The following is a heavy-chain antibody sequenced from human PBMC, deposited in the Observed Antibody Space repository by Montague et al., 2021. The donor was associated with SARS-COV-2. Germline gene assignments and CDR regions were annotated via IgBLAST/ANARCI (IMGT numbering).Heavy chain of an antibody. CDR2: IDWXDDK. CDR3: ARSYYDILTAYYTPFDY. D-gene: IGHD3-9*01. CDR1: GFSLSTSGMR. V-gene: IGHV2-70*04. J-gene: IGHJ4*02. Sequence: PALVKPTQTLTLTCTFSGFSLSTSGMRASWIRRPPGKALEWLARIDWXDDKFYSTSLKTRLTIPKDTSKNQVVLTMTNMDPVDTATYYCARSYYDILTAYYTPFDYWGQGTLVTVSS.